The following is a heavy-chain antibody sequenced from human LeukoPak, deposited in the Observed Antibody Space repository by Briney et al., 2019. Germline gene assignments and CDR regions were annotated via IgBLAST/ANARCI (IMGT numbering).Heavy chain of an antibody. CDR2: IREKPHSYST. J-gene: IGHJ4*02. D-gene: IGHD6-13*01. CDR1: GFTFSDHY. V-gene: IGHV3-72*01. Sequence: PGGSLRLSCTASGFTFSDHYMDWVRQAPGKGLEWVARIREKPHSYSTEYAASVKGRFTISRDDSKSIAYLQMNSLKTEDTAVYYCTRSGYSSSWYLDYWGQGTLVTVSS. CDR3: TRSGYSSSWYLDY.